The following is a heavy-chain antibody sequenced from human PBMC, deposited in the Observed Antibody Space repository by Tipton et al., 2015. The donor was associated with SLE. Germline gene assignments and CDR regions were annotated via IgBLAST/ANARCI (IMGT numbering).Heavy chain of an antibody. J-gene: IGHJ4*02. CDR2: ISGSAGST. Sequence: QLVQSGGGVVQPGESLRLSCAASGFTFSSYGIHWVRQAPGKGLEWVSAISGSAGSTYYADSVNGRFTISRDNSKNTLFLQLDSLRAEDTAVYYCAKDARPSSPHFDYWGQGTLVTVSS. CDR3: AKDARPSSPHFDY. D-gene: IGHD6-6*01. V-gene: IGHV3-23*04. CDR1: GFTFSSYG.